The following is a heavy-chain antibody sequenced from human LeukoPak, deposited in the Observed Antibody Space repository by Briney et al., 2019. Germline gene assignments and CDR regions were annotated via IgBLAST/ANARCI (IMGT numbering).Heavy chain of an antibody. CDR3: ARSSMFRGGNRFDP. Sequence: ASVKVSCKASGYTFTAYYLHWVRQAPGQGLEWMGWINPNSGGTNYAQKFQGRVTMARDTSISTAYLELSRLISDDTAVYYCARSSMFRGGNRFDPWGPGTLVTVSS. D-gene: IGHD3-10*02. V-gene: IGHV1-2*02. J-gene: IGHJ5*02. CDR1: GYTFTAYY. CDR2: INPNSGGT.